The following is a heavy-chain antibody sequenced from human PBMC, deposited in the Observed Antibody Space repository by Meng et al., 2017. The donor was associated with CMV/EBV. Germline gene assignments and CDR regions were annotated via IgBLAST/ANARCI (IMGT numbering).Heavy chain of an antibody. Sequence: ASVKVSCKASGYTFTGYYMHWVRQAPGQGLEWMGWINPNSGGTNYAQKFQGRVTMTRDTSISTAYMELSRLRSDDTAVYYCARVLRYCSGVSCYSGGYYFDYWGQGTLVTVSS. J-gene: IGHJ4*02. CDR1: GYTFTGYY. V-gene: IGHV1-2*02. D-gene: IGHD2-15*01. CDR2: INPNSGGT. CDR3: ARVLRYCSGVSCYSGGYYFDY.